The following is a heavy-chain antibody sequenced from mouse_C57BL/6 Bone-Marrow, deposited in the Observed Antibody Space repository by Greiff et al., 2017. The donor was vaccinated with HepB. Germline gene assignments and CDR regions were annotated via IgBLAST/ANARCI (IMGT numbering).Heavy chain of an antibody. Sequence: VQLQQSGAELVKPGASVKISCKASGYAFSSYWMNWVKQRPGKGLEWIGQIYPGDGDTNYNGKFKGKATLTADKSSSTAYMQLSSLTSEDSAVYFCARRGLLYAMDYWGQGTSVTVSS. CDR2: IYPGDGDT. J-gene: IGHJ4*01. CDR3: ARRGLLYAMDY. V-gene: IGHV1-80*01. CDR1: GYAFSSYW.